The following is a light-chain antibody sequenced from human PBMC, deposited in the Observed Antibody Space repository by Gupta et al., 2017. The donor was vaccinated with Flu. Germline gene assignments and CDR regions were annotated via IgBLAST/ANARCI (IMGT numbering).Light chain of an antibody. Sequence: QLVLTQSPSASASLGSSVKITCTLSSGHVIYPIAWHQQQPATGPPYLMKVKIDGSHTTGDRIPVLVSGSISAAALYITRYHLQSEDDSYYLSKDSNTARRVFGGGTKLTVL. J-gene: IGLJ3*02. CDR1: SGHVIYP. CDR3: KDSNTARRV. CDR2: VKIDGSH. V-gene: IGLV4-69*01.